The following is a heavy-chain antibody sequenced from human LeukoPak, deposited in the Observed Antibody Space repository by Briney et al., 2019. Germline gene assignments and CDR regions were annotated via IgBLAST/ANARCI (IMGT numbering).Heavy chain of an antibody. CDR1: GFTFSSYA. J-gene: IGHJ4*02. Sequence: GGSLRLSCVASGFTFSSYAMSWVRQAPGKGLEWVSAISGSGGSTYYADSVKGRFTISRDNSKNTLYLQMNSLRAEDTAVYYCAKARSQFYGDYVGYWGQGTLVTVSS. D-gene: IGHD4-17*01. V-gene: IGHV3-23*01. CDR2: ISGSGGST. CDR3: AKARSQFYGDYVGY.